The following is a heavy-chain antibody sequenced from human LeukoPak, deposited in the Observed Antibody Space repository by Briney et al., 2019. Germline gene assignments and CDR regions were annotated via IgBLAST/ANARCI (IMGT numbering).Heavy chain of an antibody. J-gene: IGHJ4*02. CDR2: IYSDNT. CDR3: ARRAGAYSHPYNY. D-gene: IGHD4/OR15-4a*01. Sequence: GGSLRLSCTVSGFTVSSNSMSWVRQAPGKGLEWVSFIYSDNTHYSDSVKGRFTISRDNSKNTLYLQMNSLRAEDTAVYYCARRAGAYSHPYNYWGQGTLVTVSS. CDR1: GFTVSSNS. V-gene: IGHV3-53*01.